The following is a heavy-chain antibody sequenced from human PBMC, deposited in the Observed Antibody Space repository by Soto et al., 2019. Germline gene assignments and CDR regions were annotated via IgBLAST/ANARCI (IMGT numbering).Heavy chain of an antibody. D-gene: IGHD2-2*02. CDR3: ARRRYPNWFDP. CDR2: INAGNGNT. Sequence: VALVKVSCKASGYTFTSYAMHWVRQAPGQRLEWMGWINAGNGNTKYSQKFQGRVTITRDTSASTAYMELSSLRSEDTAVYYCARRRYPNWFDPWGQGTLVTVSS. CDR1: GYTFTSYA. J-gene: IGHJ5*02. V-gene: IGHV1-3*01.